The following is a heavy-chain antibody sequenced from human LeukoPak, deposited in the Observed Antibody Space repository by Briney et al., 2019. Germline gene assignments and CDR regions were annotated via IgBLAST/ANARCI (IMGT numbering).Heavy chain of an antibody. CDR2: IKQDGSEK. CDR1: GFTFSSYW. V-gene: IGHV3-7*03. Sequence: GGSLRLSCAASGFTFSSYWMSWVRQAPGKGLEWVANIKQDGSEKYYVDSVKGRFTISRDNAKNSLYLQMNSLRAEDTALYYCAKSAAGLLDAFDIWGQGTMVTVSS. D-gene: IGHD6-13*01. CDR3: AKSAAGLLDAFDI. J-gene: IGHJ3*02.